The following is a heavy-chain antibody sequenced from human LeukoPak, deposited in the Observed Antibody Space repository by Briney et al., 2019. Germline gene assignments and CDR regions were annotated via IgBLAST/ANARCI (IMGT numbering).Heavy chain of an antibody. CDR2: INHSGST. Sequence: SETLSLTCAVYGGSFSGYYWSWIRQPPGKGLEWIGEINHSGSTDYNPSLKSRVTISVDTSKNQFSLKLSSVTAADTAVYYCARSPYSNFQMWAFDIWGQGTMVTVSS. D-gene: IGHD4-11*01. CDR1: GGSFSGYY. CDR3: ARSPYSNFQMWAFDI. V-gene: IGHV4-34*01. J-gene: IGHJ3*02.